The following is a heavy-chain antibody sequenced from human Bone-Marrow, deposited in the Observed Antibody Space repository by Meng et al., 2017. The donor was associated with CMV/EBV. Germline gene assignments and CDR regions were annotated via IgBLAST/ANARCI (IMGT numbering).Heavy chain of an antibody. V-gene: IGHV3-21*01. CDR2: ISSSNSDM. D-gene: IGHD3-3*01. Sequence: YRMNWVRQAPGKGLEWVSSISSSNSDMSYADSVKGRFTLSRDNAKNSLYLQMNSLRAEDTAVYYCARDKTRKRITIFGVVMDGWFDPWGQGTLVTVSS. J-gene: IGHJ5*02. CDR1: YR. CDR3: ARDKTRKRITIFGVVMDGWFDP.